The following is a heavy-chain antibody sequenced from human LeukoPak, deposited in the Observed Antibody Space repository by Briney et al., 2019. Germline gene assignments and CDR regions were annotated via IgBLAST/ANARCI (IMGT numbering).Heavy chain of an antibody. D-gene: IGHD3-10*01. V-gene: IGHV3-23*01. CDR3: SKRGVVIRLILVGFHKEAYYFDS. CDR1: GITLSNYG. CDR2: ISGSGGGT. J-gene: IGHJ4*02. Sequence: GGSLRLSCAVSGITLSNYGMSWVRQAPGKGLEWVAGISGSGGGTNYADSVKGRFTISRDNPKNTLYLQMNSLRAEDTAVYFCSKRGVVIRLILVGFHKEAYYFDSWGQGALVTVSS.